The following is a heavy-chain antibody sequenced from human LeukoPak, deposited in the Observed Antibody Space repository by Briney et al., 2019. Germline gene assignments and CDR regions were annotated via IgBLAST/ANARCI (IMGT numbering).Heavy chain of an antibody. V-gene: IGHV4-61*02. CDR2: IYTSGCT. Sequence: PSETLSLTCTVSGGSISSGSYYWSWIRQPAGKGLEWIGRIYTSGCTNYNPSLKSRVTISVETSKNQFSLKLSSVTAADTAVYYCARGDSSGWYHFDYWGQGTLVTVSS. D-gene: IGHD6-19*01. J-gene: IGHJ4*02. CDR1: GGSISSGSYY. CDR3: ARGDSSGWYHFDY.